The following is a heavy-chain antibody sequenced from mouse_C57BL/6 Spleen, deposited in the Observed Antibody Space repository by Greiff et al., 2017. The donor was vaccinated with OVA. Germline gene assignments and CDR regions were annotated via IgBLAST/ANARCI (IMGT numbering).Heavy chain of an antibody. D-gene: IGHD2-3*01. Sequence: VQVVESGPGLVAPSQSLSITCTVSGFSLTSYAISWVRQPPGKGLEWLGVIWTGGGTNYNSALKSRLSISKDNSKSQVFLKMNSLQTDDTARYYCARKAYDGYYGYAMDYWGQGTSVTVSS. J-gene: IGHJ4*01. CDR1: GFSLTSYA. V-gene: IGHV2-9-1*01. CDR2: IWTGGGT. CDR3: ARKAYDGYYGYAMDY.